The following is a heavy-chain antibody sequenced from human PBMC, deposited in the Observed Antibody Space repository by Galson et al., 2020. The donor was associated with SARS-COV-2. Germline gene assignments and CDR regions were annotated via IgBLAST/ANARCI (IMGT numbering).Heavy chain of an antibody. Sequence: GGSLRLSCAASGFTFDDFGMSWVRQVPGKGLEWVCGINWSGASTGYAASVKGRFSISRDNAGNSLYLQMNSLRAEDTALYYCTRLRGNAFDTAGGAFDIWGQGTMFTV. CDR3: TRLRGNAFDTAGGAFDI. CDR2: INWSGAST. V-gene: IGHV3-20*04. CDR1: GFTFDDFG. D-gene: IGHD1-1*01. J-gene: IGHJ3*02.